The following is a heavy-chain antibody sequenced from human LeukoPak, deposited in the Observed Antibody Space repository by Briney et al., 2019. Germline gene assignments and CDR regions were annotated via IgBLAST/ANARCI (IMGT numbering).Heavy chain of an antibody. V-gene: IGHV1-2*02. Sequence: GASVKVSCKASGGTFSSYAISWVRQAPGQGLEWMGWINPNSGGTNYAQKFQGRVTMTRDTSISTAYMELSRLRSDDTAVYYCARVWDIAAEFDPWGQGTLVTVSS. CDR3: ARVWDIAAEFDP. J-gene: IGHJ5*02. CDR1: GGTFSSYA. CDR2: INPNSGGT. D-gene: IGHD6-13*01.